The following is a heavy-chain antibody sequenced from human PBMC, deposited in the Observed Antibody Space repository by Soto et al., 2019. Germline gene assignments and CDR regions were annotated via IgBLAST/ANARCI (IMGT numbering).Heavy chain of an antibody. V-gene: IGHV3-30-3*01. CDR1: GFTFSSYG. J-gene: IGHJ6*02. CDR3: ARDLRSALRFLEWVGYYGVDV. D-gene: IGHD3-3*01. Sequence: GGSLRLSCAASGFTFSSYGMHWVRQAPGKGLEWMGVISYDGNKKYYADSVKGRFTISRDNSKNTLYLQMNSLRAEDTAMYYCARDLRSALRFLEWVGYYGVDVWGQGTAVAVSS. CDR2: ISYDGNKK.